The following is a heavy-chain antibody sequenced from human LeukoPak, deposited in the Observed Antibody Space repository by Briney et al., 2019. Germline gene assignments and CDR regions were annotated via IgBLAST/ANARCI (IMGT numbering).Heavy chain of an antibody. J-gene: IGHJ4*02. V-gene: IGHV3-33*01. D-gene: IGHD3-16*02. CDR2: IWNDGNNK. CDR1: GFVFRNNA. Sequence: GKSLRLSCTASGFVFRNNAMHWVRQAPGRGLEWVADIWNDGNNKYYADSVRGRFTISRDNSKNTLYLQMNSLRVDDTARYYRARDTSSYPQFDDWGQGTLVTVSS. CDR3: ARDTSSYPQFDD.